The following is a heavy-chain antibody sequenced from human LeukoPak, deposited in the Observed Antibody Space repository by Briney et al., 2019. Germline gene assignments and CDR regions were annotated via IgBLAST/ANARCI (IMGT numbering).Heavy chain of an antibody. CDR3: GNPDL. CDR2: IRYDGSDE. V-gene: IGHV3-30*02. J-gene: IGHJ6*04. D-gene: IGHD2/OR15-2a*01. Sequence: GGSLRLSCAASGFTFSIHAMHWVRQAPGKGLEWVAFIRYDGSDENYADSVKGRFTISRDNSKNRLYLQMNSLRPEDTAVYYCGNPDLWGKGTTVTISS. CDR1: GFTFSIHA.